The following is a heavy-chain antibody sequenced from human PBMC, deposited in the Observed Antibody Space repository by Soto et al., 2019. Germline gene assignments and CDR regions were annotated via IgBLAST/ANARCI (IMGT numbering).Heavy chain of an antibody. J-gene: IGHJ6*02. Sequence: GESLKISCKGSGYSFTSYWIGWVRQMPGKGLEWMGIIYPGDSDTRYSPSFQGQVTISADKSISTAYLQWSSLKASDTAMYYCARPTYYYGSGSYYNPIDYYYGMDVWGQGTTVTVSS. D-gene: IGHD3-10*01. CDR3: ARPTYYYGSGSYYNPIDYYYGMDV. V-gene: IGHV5-51*01. CDR1: GYSFTSYW. CDR2: IYPGDSDT.